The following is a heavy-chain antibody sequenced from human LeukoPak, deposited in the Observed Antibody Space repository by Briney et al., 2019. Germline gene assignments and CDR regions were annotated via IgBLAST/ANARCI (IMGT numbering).Heavy chain of an antibody. Sequence: ASVKVSCKASGYTFTSYYMHWVRQAPGQGLEWMGIINPSGGSTSYAQKFQGRVTMTRNTSISTAYMELSSLRSEDTAVYYCARDLVRDLNWFDPWGQGTLVTVSS. D-gene: IGHD2-8*01. V-gene: IGHV1-46*01. CDR2: INPSGGST. J-gene: IGHJ5*02. CDR3: ARDLVRDLNWFDP. CDR1: GYTFTSYY.